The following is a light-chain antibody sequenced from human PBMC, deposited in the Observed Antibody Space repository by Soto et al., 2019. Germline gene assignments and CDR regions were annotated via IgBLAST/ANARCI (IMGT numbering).Light chain of an antibody. CDR1: QSVSSK. CDR2: GAS. J-gene: IGKJ4*01. Sequence: EIVMTQSPATLSVSPGERATLSCRASQSVSSKLTWYQQKPGQPPRLLIYGASTRATGIPARFSGSGSGTEFTLTISGLQSEDYAVYYCQQYINWPPLTFGGGTKVESK. CDR3: QQYINWPPLT. V-gene: IGKV3-15*01.